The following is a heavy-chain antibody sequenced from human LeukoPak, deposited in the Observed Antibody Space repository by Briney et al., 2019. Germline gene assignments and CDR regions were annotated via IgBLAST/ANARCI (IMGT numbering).Heavy chain of an antibody. CDR1: GYTFTSYY. CDR2: INPSGGST. J-gene: IGHJ4*02. V-gene: IGHV1-46*01. CDR3: ARDDKTITRYYYGSGMIDY. D-gene: IGHD3-10*01. Sequence: ASVKVSCKASGYTFTSYYMHWVRQAPGQGLEWMGIINPSGGSTSYAQKFQGRVTMTRDTSTSTVYMELSSLRSEDTAVYYCARDDKTITRYYYGSGMIDYWGQGTLVTVSS.